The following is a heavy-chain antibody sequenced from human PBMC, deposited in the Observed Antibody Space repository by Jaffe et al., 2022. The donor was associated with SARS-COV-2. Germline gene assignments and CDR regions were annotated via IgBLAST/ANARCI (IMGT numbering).Heavy chain of an antibody. J-gene: IGHJ3*02. CDR1: GFSLSTSGVG. Sequence: QITLKESGPTLVKPTQTLTLTCTFSGFSLSTSGVGVGWIRQPPGKALEWLALIYWDDDKRYSPSLKSRLTITKDTSKNQVVLTMTNMDPVDTATYYCAHRHGADYYGSGTASDAFDIWGQGTMVTVSS. CDR2: IYWDDDK. V-gene: IGHV2-5*02. CDR3: AHRHGADYYGSGTASDAFDI. D-gene: IGHD3-10*01.